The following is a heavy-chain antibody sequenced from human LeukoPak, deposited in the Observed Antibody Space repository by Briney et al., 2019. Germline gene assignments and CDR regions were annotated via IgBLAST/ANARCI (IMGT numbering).Heavy chain of an antibody. CDR3: ARDLRGRAFSDYYGMDV. CDR2: IWYDGSNK. Sequence: PGGSLRLSCAASGFTFSSYGMHWVRQAPGKGLEWVAVIWYDGSNKYYADSVKGRFTISRDNSKNTLYLQMDSLRAEDTAVYYCARDLRGRAFSDYYGMDVWGQGTTVTVSS. J-gene: IGHJ6*02. V-gene: IGHV3-33*01. CDR1: GFTFSSYG.